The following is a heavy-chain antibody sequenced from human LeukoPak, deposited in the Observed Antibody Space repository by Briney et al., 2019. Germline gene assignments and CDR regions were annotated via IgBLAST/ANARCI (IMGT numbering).Heavy chain of an antibody. CDR1: GGTFSSYA. CDR2: ISAYNGNT. J-gene: IGHJ3*02. V-gene: IGHV1-18*01. D-gene: IGHD6-13*01. CDR3: ARDPGYSSSWYIRREHAFDI. Sequence: ASVTVSCKASGGTFSSYAISWVRQAPGQGLEWMGWISAYNGNTNYAQKLQGRVTMTTDTSTSTAYMELRSLRSDDTAVYYCARDPGYSSSWYIRREHAFDIWGQGTMVTVSS.